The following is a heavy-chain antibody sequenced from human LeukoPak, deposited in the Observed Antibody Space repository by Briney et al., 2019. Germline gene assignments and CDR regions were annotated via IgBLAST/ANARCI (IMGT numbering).Heavy chain of an antibody. V-gene: IGHV1-69*04. Sequence: KVSCKASGGTFSSYAISWVRQAPGQGLEWMGRIIPILGIANYAQKFQGRVTITADKSTSTAYMELSSLRSEDTAVYYCARGQSIAAAYHRYWGQGTLVTVSS. CDR3: ARGQSIAAAYHRY. D-gene: IGHD6-13*01. CDR2: IIPILGIA. J-gene: IGHJ4*02. CDR1: GGTFSSYA.